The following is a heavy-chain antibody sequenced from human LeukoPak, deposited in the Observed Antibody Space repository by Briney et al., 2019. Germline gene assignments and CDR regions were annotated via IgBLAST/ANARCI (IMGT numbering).Heavy chain of an antibody. V-gene: IGHV4-4*02. CDR2: IYHSGST. Sequence: SETLSLTCAVSGGSISSSDWWSWVRQPPGKGLEWIGEIYHSGSTNYNPSLRSRVTISVDKSKNQFSLKLSSVTAADTAVYYCARDYHDSSLDYWGQGTLVTVSS. D-gene: IGHD3-22*01. J-gene: IGHJ4*02. CDR3: ARDYHDSSLDY. CDR1: GGSISSSDW.